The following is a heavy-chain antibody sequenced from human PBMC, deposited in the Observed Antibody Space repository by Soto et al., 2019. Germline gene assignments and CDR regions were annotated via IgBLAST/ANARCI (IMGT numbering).Heavy chain of an antibody. CDR3: AKVRRYSSSWYYFDY. D-gene: IGHD6-13*01. Sequence: GGSLRLSCAASGFTFSSYGMHWVRQAPGKGLEWVAVISYDGSNKYYADSVKGRFTISRDNSKNTLYLQMNSLRAEDTAVYYCAKVRRYSSSWYYFDYWGQGTLVTVSS. CDR2: ISYDGSNK. CDR1: GFTFSSYG. J-gene: IGHJ4*01. V-gene: IGHV3-30*18.